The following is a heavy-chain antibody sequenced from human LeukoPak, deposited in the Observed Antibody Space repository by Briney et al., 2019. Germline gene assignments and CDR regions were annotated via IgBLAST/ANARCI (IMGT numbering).Heavy chain of an antibody. Sequence: GGSLRLSCAASGFTFSSYWMTWVRQAPGKGLEWVANIKQDGSEKYYVDSVEGRFTISRDNAKNSLSLHMNSLRAEDTAVYYCARDRGECTNGVCYYHDFDYWGQGTLVTVSS. V-gene: IGHV3-7*01. CDR2: IKQDGSEK. J-gene: IGHJ4*02. CDR3: ARDRGECTNGVCYYHDFDY. D-gene: IGHD2-8*01. CDR1: GFTFSSYW.